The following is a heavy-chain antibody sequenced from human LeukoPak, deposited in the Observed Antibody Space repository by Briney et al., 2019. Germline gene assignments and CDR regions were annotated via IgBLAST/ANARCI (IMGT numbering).Heavy chain of an antibody. Sequence: GASVKVSCKASGYTFTSYYMHWVRQAPGQGLEWMGIINPSGGSTSYAQKFQGRVTLTRDTSTSTVYMELSSLRSEDTAVYYCASPTFVVVPAAMGHYYYYGMDVWGQGTTVTVSS. J-gene: IGHJ6*02. CDR2: INPSGGST. V-gene: IGHV1-46*01. D-gene: IGHD2-2*01. CDR1: GYTFTSYY. CDR3: ASPTFVVVPAAMGHYYYYGMDV.